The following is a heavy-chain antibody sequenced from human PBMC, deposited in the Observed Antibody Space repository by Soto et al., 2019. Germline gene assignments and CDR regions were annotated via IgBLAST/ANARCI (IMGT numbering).Heavy chain of an antibody. V-gene: IGHV3-74*01. CDR2: INSDGGST. CDR3: ARSTVTTWGYYYYGMDV. J-gene: IGHJ6*02. Sequence: GGSLRLSCAASGFTFSSYAMSWVRQAPGKGLEWVSRINSDGGSTCYADSVKGRFTISRDNAKNTLYLQMNSLRADDTAVYYCARSTVTTWGYYYYGMDVWGQGTTVTVSS. CDR1: GFTFSSYA. D-gene: IGHD4-17*01.